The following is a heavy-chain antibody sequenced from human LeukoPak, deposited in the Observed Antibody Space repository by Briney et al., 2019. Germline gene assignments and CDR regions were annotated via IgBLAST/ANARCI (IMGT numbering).Heavy chain of an antibody. J-gene: IGHJ4*02. CDR2: IKQDGSEK. Sequence: GGSLRLSCAASEFTFSSYSMSWVRQAPGKGLEWVANIKQDGSEKYYVDSVKGRFTISRDNAKNSLYLQMNSLRAEDTAVYYCARDTYSSGWFDYWGQGTLVTVSS. D-gene: IGHD6-19*01. V-gene: IGHV3-7*03. CDR1: EFTFSSYS. CDR3: ARDTYSSGWFDY.